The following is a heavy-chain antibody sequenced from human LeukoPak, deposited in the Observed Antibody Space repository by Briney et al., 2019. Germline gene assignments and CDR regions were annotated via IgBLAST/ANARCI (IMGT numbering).Heavy chain of an antibody. CDR2: IYTYNVHT. CDR1: GYTFTSCG. V-gene: IGHV1-18*01. J-gene: IGHJ3*02. D-gene: IGHD4-23*01. Sequence: ASVKVSCKTSGYTFTSCGVSWVRQAPGRGLEWIGWIYTYNVHTNYAQNLQGRVTMTTDTSTSTAYMELRSLTSDDTALYYCARADDYGGNPGAFDIWGQGTMVTVSS. CDR3: ARADDYGGNPGAFDI.